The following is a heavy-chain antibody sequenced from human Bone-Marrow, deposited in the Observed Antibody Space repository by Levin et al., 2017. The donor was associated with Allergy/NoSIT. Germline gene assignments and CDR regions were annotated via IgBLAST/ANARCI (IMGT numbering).Heavy chain of an antibody. CDR1: GFTFNNSW. V-gene: IGHV3-7*01. Sequence: GESLKISCAASGFTFNNSWMSWVRQTPGKGLEWVANIKEDGSEKYYVDSVKGRFTISRDNAKNSLYVQMNSLRAEDTAVYYCARDQFRRATIGARWFDPWGQGTLVIVSS. D-gene: IGHD5-24*01. CDR3: ARDQFRRATIGARWFDP. J-gene: IGHJ5*02. CDR2: IKEDGSEK.